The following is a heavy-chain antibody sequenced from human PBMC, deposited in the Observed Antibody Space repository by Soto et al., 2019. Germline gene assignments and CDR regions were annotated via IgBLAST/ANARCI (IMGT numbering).Heavy chain of an antibody. J-gene: IGHJ6*03. CDR1: GGSFSGYY. V-gene: IGHV4-34*01. CDR3: ARELAYQLHIKDTSLYYYYMDV. CDR2: INHSGST. D-gene: IGHD2-2*01. Sequence: KLSETLSLTCAVYGGSFSGYYWSWIRQPPGKGLEWIGEINHSGSTNYNPSLKSRVTISVDTSKNQFSLKLSSVTAADTAVYYCARELAYQLHIKDTSLYYYYMDVWGKGTTVTVSS.